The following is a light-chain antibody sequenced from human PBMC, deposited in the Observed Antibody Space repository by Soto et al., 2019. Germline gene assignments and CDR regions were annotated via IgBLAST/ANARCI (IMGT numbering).Light chain of an antibody. J-gene: IGKJ5*01. CDR3: QQYYSYPLT. CDR2: AAS. V-gene: IGKV1-8*01. Sequence: AIRMTQSPSSFSASTGDRVNITCRASQGISSYLAWYQQKPGKAPKLLIYAASTFQSGVPSRFSGSGSATDFTLTISCLQSEDFATYYCQQYYSYPLTFGQGTRLEIK. CDR1: QGISSY.